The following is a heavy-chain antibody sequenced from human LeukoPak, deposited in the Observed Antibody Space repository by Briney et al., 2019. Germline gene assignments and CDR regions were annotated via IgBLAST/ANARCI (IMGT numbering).Heavy chain of an antibody. CDR3: ARSVEGYCRGGSCYYYSYYMDV. J-gene: IGHJ6*03. D-gene: IGHD2-15*01. Sequence: PSETLSLTCTVSGGSISSYYWSWIRQPPGTGLEWIGYIYYSGSTNYNPSLKSRVTISVDTSKNQFSLKLSSVTAADTAVYYCARSVEGYCRGGSCYYYSYYMDVWGKGTTVTVSS. CDR2: IYYSGST. CDR1: GGSISSYY. V-gene: IGHV4-59*01.